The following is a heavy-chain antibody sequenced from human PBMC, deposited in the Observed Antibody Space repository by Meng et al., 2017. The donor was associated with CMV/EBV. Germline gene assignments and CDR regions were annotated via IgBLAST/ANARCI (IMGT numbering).Heavy chain of an antibody. V-gene: IGHV1-18*01. J-gene: IGHJ3*02. D-gene: IGHD3-22*01. CDR1: GYTFTSYG. CDR2: ISAYNGNT. CDR3: ARDSRSVVMTHFYDAFDI. Sequence: ASVKVSCKASGYTFTSYGISWVRQAPGQGLEWMGWISAYNGNTNYAQKLQGRVTMTTDTSTNTAYMELRSLRSDDTAVYYCARDSRSVVMTHFYDAFDIWGQGTMVTVSS.